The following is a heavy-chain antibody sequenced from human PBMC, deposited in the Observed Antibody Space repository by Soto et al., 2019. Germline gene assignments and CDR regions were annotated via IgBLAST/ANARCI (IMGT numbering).Heavy chain of an antibody. CDR3: ARDQRLVVVPAAIHHWFDP. Sequence: PSETLSLTCSVYGGSFSGYYWSWSRQPPGKGLEWIGEINHSGSTNYNPSLKSRVTISVDTSKNQFSLKLSSVAAADTAVYYCARDQRLVVVPAAIHHWFDPWGQGTLVTVSS. D-gene: IGHD2-2*02. CDR1: GGSFSGYY. CDR2: INHSGST. J-gene: IGHJ5*02. V-gene: IGHV4-34*01.